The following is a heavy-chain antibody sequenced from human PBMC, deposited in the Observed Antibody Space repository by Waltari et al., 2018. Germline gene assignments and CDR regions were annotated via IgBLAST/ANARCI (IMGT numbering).Heavy chain of an antibody. CDR2: LSPYNGNK. V-gene: IGHV1-46*01. CDR1: GYTFTSYY. J-gene: IGHJ4*02. D-gene: IGHD4-4*01. Sequence: QVQLVQSGSEIKQPGASVKLSCKASGYTFTSYYMHWVRQAPGQGLEWIGLLSPYNGNKGEAQNFQGRVSITTDTSTGTGYMELSSLRSEDTAVYYCTRAVTTHYFDYWGQGVLVTVSS. CDR3: TRAVTTHYFDY.